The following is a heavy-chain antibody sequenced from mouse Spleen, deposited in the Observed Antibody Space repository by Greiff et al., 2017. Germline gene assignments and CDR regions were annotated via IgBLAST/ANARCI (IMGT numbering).Heavy chain of an antibody. J-gene: IGHJ3*01. CDR2: ISDGGSST. D-gene: IGHD2-1*01. V-gene: IGHV5-4*01. Sequence: EVKLMESGGGLVKPGGSLKLSCAASGFTFSSYAMSWVRQTPEKRLEWVATISDGGSSTYYPDNVKGRFTISRDNAKNNLYLQMSHLKSEDTAMYDCARDGGDYGNYLLAYWGQGTLVTVSA. CDR3: ARDGGDYGNYLLAY. CDR1: GFTFSSYA.